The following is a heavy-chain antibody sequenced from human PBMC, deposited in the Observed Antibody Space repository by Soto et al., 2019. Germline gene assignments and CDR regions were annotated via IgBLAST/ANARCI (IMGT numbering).Heavy chain of an antibody. CDR2: ITHSRST. CDR3: ARRFSCGPTTFTFYYYDY. CDR1: GESLSGYY. Sequence: SETLSLTWAVYGESLSGYYWRWIRQPPGKGLEWIGEITHSRSTNYNPFFKSRVTISLDTSKDQFSLKLSSVTAADTAVYYCARRFSCGPTTFTFYYYDYCGQGTLVTVSS. J-gene: IGHJ4*02. D-gene: IGHD1-1*01. V-gene: IGHV4-34*01.